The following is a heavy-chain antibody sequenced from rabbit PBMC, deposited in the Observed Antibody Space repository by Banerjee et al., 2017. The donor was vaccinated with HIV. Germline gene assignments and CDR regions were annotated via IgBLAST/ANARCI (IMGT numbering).Heavy chain of an antibody. CDR1: GFSFSSSYW. J-gene: IGHJ4*01. CDR3: ARDIGGGYGLNL. V-gene: IGHV1S45*01. CDR2: IYAGSSGST. D-gene: IGHD1-1*01. Sequence: QEQLEESGGDLVKPGASLTLTCTASGFSFSSSYWICWVRQAPGKGLEWIACIYAGSSGSTYYASWAKGRFTISKTSSTTVTLQMTSLTAADTATYFCARDIGGGYGLNLWGPGTLVTVS.